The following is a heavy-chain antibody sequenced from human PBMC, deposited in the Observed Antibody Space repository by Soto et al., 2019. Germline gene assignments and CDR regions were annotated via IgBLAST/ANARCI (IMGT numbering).Heavy chain of an antibody. V-gene: IGHV3-23*01. CDR1: GFTFSSYA. CDR3: AKHFVNGEVDY. Sequence: EVQLLESGGGLVQPEGSLRLSCAASGFTFSSYAMSWVRQAPGKGLEWVSIISGSGGSTYYADSVKGRFTISRDNSKNTLYLQMNSLTAEDTAVYYCAKHFVNGEVDYWGQGTLVTVSS. D-gene: IGHD3-10*01. J-gene: IGHJ4*02. CDR2: ISGSGGST.